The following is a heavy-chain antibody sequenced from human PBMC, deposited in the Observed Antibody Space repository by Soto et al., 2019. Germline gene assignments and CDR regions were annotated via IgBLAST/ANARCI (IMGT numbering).Heavy chain of an antibody. V-gene: IGHV1-18*01. D-gene: IGHD3-16*01. CDR1: GYTFTSYG. CDR2: ISAYNGNT. J-gene: IGHJ6*02. CDR3: ARVDYGQYYYYYGMDV. Sequence: ASVKVSCKASGYTFTSYGISWVRQAPGQGLEWMGWISAYNGNTNYAQKLQGRVTMTTDTSTSTAYMELRSLRSDDTAVYYCARVDYGQYYYYYGMDVWGQGTTVTSP.